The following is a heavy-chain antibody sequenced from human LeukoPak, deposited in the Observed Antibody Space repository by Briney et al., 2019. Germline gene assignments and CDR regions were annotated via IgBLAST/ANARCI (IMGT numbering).Heavy chain of an antibody. V-gene: IGHV3-7*01. CDR3: ARDPYRLIAVADHAFDI. Sequence: GGTLRLSCAASGFSFSSYGMSWVRQAPGKGLEWVANIKQDGSEKYYVDSVKGRFTISRDNAKNSLYLQMNSLRAEDTAVYYCARDPYRLIAVADHAFDIWGQGTMVTVSS. D-gene: IGHD6-19*01. CDR1: GFSFSSYG. J-gene: IGHJ3*02. CDR2: IKQDGSEK.